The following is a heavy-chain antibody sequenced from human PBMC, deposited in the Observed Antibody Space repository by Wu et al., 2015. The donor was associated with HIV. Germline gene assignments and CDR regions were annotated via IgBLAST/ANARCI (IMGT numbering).Heavy chain of an antibody. CDR2: ITPMFGTP. D-gene: IGHD4-23*01. CDR3: ARTDGLVDGGNSGYDY. V-gene: IGHV1-69*13. Sequence: QVQLVQSGAELKRPGSSVKISCQASGGTFSNYAINWVRQAPGQGLEWMGRITPMFGTPDYARKFRGRVTITADESTSTAHMELSSLRSEDTAVYYCARTDGLVDGGNSGYDYWGQGTLVTVSS. J-gene: IGHJ4*02. CDR1: GGTFSNYA.